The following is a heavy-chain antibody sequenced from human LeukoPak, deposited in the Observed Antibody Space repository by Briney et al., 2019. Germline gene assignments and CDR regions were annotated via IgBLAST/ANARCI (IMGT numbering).Heavy chain of an antibody. Sequence: SETLSLTCTVPGGSISSYYWSWIRQPPGKGLEWIGYIYYSGSTNYNPSLKSRVTISVDTSKNQFSLKLSSVTAADTAVYYCARDRKFRYCSSTSCYHYYYGMDVWGQGTTVTVSS. V-gene: IGHV4-59*01. CDR3: ARDRKFRYCSSTSCYHYYYGMDV. CDR2: IYYSGST. J-gene: IGHJ6*02. CDR1: GGSISSYY. D-gene: IGHD2-2*01.